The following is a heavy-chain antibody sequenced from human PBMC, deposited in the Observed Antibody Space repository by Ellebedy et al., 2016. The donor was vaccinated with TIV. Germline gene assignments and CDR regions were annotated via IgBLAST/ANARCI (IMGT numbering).Heavy chain of an antibody. Sequence: GESLKISCAASGLTFSRYGMHWIRQAPDKGLEWVAVIWYDGSIKYLADSVKGRFTISRDNAKNTLYLQMNSLRVEDTAVYFCARRKREGDYDYFGFDHWGQGTLVTVSS. V-gene: IGHV3-33*03. CDR3: ARRKREGDYDYFGFDH. J-gene: IGHJ4*02. CDR2: IWYDGSIK. CDR1: GLTFSRYG. D-gene: IGHD5-12*01.